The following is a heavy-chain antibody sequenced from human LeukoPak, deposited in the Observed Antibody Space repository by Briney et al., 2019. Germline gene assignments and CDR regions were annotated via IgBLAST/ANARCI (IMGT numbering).Heavy chain of an antibody. J-gene: IGHJ4*02. D-gene: IGHD3-10*01. Sequence: GGSLRLSCAASGFTFSSYSMSWVRQAPGKGLEWVSSISSSSSYIYYADSVKGRFTISRDNAKNSLYLQMNSLRAENTAVYYCARESLWSGELLGGWGQGTLVTVPS. CDR1: GFTFSSYS. CDR3: ARESLWSGELLGG. V-gene: IGHV3-21*01. CDR2: ISSSSSYI.